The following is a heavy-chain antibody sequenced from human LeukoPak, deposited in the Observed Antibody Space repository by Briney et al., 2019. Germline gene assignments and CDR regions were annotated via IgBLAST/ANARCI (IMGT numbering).Heavy chain of an antibody. V-gene: IGHV7-4-1*02. CDR3: ARGTSGLVTTNDY. CDR2: INTNTVNP. D-gene: IGHD3/OR15-3a*01. J-gene: IGHJ4*02. CDR1: GYTFTNYA. Sequence: ASVKVSCKASGYTFTNYAMNWARQAPGQGLEWMGWINTNTVNPTYAQGFTGRFVFSLDTSVSTAYLQISGLKAEDTAVYYCARGTSGLVTTNDYWGQGTLVTVSS.